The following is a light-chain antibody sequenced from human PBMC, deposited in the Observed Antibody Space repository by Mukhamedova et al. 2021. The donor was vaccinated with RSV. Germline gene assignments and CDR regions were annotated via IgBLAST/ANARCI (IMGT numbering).Light chain of an antibody. CDR3: QQSFSVPLT. V-gene: IGKV1-39*01. Sequence: WYQRRVHGRPPQLLIYAASILQSGVPSRFSGRGSGTDFTLTISNLQPEDIASYYCQQSFSVPLTFGGGTTVGLK. J-gene: IGKJ4*01. CDR2: AAS.